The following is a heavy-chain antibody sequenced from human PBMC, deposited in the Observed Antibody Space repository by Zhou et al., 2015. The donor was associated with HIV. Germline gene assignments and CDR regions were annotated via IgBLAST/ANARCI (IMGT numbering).Heavy chain of an antibody. CDR3: ARGDSSSWGWFDP. CDR2: ISSSSSYI. Sequence: EVQLVESGGGLIQPGGSLRLSCAASGFTVSSNYMSWVRQAPGKGLEWVSSISSSSSYIYYADSVKGRFTISRDNAKNSLYLQMNSLRAEDTAVYYCARGDSSSWGWFDPWGQGTLVTVSS. V-gene: IGHV3-21*01. D-gene: IGHD6-13*01. CDR1: GFTVSSNY. J-gene: IGHJ5*02.